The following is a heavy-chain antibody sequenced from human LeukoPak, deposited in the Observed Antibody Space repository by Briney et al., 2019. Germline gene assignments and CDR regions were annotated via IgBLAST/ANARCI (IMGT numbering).Heavy chain of an antibody. J-gene: IGHJ4*02. CDR3: ASGLGEGPFDY. Sequence: SVKVSCKASGGTFSSYAISWVRQAPGQGLEWMGGIIPIFGTANYAQKLQGRVTMTTDTSTSTAYMELRSLRSDDTAVYYCASGLGEGPFDYWGQGTLVTVSS. V-gene: IGHV1-69*05. D-gene: IGHD3-10*01. CDR1: GGTFSSYA. CDR2: IIPIFGTA.